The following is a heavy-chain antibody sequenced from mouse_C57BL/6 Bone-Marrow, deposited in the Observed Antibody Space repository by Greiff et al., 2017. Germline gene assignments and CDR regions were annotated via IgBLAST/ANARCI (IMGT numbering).Heavy chain of an antibody. D-gene: IGHD1-1*01. CDR3: ARVHSVVCDY. J-gene: IGHJ2*01. Sequence: VQLQQSGAELARPGASVKLSCKASGYTFTSYGISWVKQRTGQGLDWIGEIYPRSGNTYYNEKFKGKATLTADKSSSTAYMELRSLTSEDSAVYFCARVHSVVCDYWGQGTTLTVSA. CDR1: GYTFTSYG. CDR2: IYPRSGNT. V-gene: IGHV1-81*01.